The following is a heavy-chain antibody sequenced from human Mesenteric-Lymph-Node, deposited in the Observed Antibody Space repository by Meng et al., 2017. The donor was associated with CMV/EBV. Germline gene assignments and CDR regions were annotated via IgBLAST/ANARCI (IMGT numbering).Heavy chain of an antibody. D-gene: IGHD3-22*01. CDR1: GYTVTGYY. V-gene: IGHV1-2*02. CDR3: ARDRASMIEVIIPGRDGMDV. J-gene: IGHJ6*02. CDR2: ISPNSGGT. Sequence: ASVKVSCKASGYTVTGYYMHWMRQAPGQGLEWLGWISPNSGGTKYAQKFKGRVTMTRDTSISTAYMELSRLRSDDTAVYYCARDRASMIEVIIPGRDGMDVWGQGTTVTVS.